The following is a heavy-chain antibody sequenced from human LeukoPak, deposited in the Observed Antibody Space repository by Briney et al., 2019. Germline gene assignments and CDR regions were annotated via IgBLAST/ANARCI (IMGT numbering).Heavy chain of an antibody. CDR1: GFTFSTYG. CDR2: IWYNGNSK. D-gene: IGHD3-10*01. J-gene: IGHJ4*02. CDR3: AKSALTYGSRDYYFDS. V-gene: IGHV3-33*06. Sequence: PGNSLRLSCAASGFTFSTYGMHWVRQAPGKGLGWVALIWYNGNSKDYADSVKGRFTISRDNSENTMSLQMNSLRAEDTAVYYCAKSALTYGSRDYYFDSWGQGTLVTVSS.